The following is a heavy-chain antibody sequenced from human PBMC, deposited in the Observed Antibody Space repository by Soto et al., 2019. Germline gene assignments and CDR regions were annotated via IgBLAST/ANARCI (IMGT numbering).Heavy chain of an antibody. V-gene: IGHV4-31*03. CDR2: IYYSGST. CDR1: GGSISSGGYY. Sequence: SETLSLTCTVSGGSISSGGYYWILVRQHPGKGLEWIGYIYYSGSTYYNPSPKSRVTISVDTPKNQFSLKLSSVTAADTAVYYCARVPAYWGQGTLVTVSS. J-gene: IGHJ4*02. CDR3: ARVPAY.